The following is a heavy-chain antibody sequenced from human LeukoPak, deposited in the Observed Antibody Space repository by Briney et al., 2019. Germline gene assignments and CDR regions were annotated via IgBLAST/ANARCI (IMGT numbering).Heavy chain of an antibody. CDR1: GGTIRSYC. Sequence: SETLSLTCSVSGGTIRSYCWSWIRQPPGKGLEWIGYISYSGSTKYNPSLESRVTISVDTSKSQFSLKLRSVTAADTAVYYCARDRTYSDSSTTYFYGMDVWGHGTTVTVSS. J-gene: IGHJ6*02. V-gene: IGHV4-59*01. CDR2: ISYSGST. CDR3: ARDRTYSDSSTTYFYGMDV. D-gene: IGHD1-26*01.